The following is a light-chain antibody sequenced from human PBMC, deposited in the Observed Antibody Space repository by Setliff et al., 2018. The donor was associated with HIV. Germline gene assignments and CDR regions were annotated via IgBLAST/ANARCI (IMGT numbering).Light chain of an antibody. CDR1: SSDVGSYNL. J-gene: IGLJ1*01. V-gene: IGLV2-23*02. CDR3: CSYAGSSTNV. Sequence: QSALTQPASVSGSPGQSITLSCTGTSSDVGSYNLVSWYQHHPGKAPKLMIYEVSKRPSGVSNRFSGSKPGNTASLTISGLQAEDEADYYCCSYAGSSTNVFGTGTKVTVL. CDR2: EVS.